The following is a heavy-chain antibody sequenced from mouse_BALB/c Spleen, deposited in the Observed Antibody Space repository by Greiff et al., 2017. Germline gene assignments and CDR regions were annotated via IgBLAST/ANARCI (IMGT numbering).Heavy chain of an antibody. CDR3: ARYGSSPYWYFDV. CDR2: IDPSDSET. J-gene: IGHJ1*01. V-gene: IGHV1S126*01. CDR1: GYSFTSYW. D-gene: IGHD1-1*01. Sequence: VKVVESGPQLVRPGASVKISCKASGYSFTSYWMHWVKQRPGQGLEWIGMIDPSDSETRLNQKFKDKATLTVDKSSSTAYMQLSSPTSEDSAVYYCARYGSSPYWYFDVWGAGTTVTVSS.